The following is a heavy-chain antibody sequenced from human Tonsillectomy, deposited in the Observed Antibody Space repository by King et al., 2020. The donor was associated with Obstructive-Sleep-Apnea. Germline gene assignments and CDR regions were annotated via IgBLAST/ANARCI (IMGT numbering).Heavy chain of an antibody. D-gene: IGHD3-9*01. CDR3: ARDRTYILTGYYPFDY. CDR1: GGSISSSSYY. V-gene: IGHV4-39*07. Sequence: QLQLQESGPGLVKTSETLSLTCTVSGGSISSSSYYWGWIRQPPGKGLEWIGSIYYSGSTYYNPSLKSRVTISVDTSKNQFSLKLSSVTAADTAVYYCARDRTYILTGYYPFDYWGQGTLVTVSS. CDR2: IYYSGST. J-gene: IGHJ4*02.